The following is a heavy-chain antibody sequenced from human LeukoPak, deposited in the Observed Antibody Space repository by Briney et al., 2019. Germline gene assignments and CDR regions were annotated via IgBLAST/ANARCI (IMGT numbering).Heavy chain of an antibody. CDR1: GFTFSSYA. Sequence: GGSVRLSCAASGFTFSSYAMSWVRQAPGKGLEWVSAISGSGGSTYYADSVKGRFTISRDNAKNSLYLQMNSLRAEDTAVYYCATPNGSGSSSYFDYWGQGTLVTVSS. D-gene: IGHD3-10*01. V-gene: IGHV3-23*01. CDR3: ATPNGSGSSSYFDY. J-gene: IGHJ4*02. CDR2: ISGSGGST.